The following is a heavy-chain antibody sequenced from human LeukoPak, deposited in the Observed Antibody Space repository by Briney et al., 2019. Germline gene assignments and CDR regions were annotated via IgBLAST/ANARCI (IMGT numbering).Heavy chain of an antibody. CDR3: AREPHRYGSGDYYYYMDV. V-gene: IGHV3-48*01. J-gene: IGHJ6*03. CDR1: GFSFSNYNYS. Sequence: GGSLRLSCGASGFSFSNYNYSMNGVRPATGRGGVWLSYICISRGSVFYADSVKGRFTVSRDNTKNSLYLQMNSLRAEDTAVYYCAREPHRYGSGDYYYYMDVWGKGTTVTVSS. CDR2: ICISRGSV. D-gene: IGHD3-10*01.